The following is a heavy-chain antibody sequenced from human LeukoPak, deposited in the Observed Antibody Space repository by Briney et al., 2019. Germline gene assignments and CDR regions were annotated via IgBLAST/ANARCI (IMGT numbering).Heavy chain of an antibody. CDR1: GYTFTSYD. D-gene: IGHD1-26*01. CDR2: VNPNSGNT. V-gene: IGHV1-8*01. J-gene: IGHJ6*02. CDR3: ARGVGATQTYYYYGMDV. Sequence: ASVKVSCKASGYTFTSYDINWVRQATGQGLEWMGWVNPNSGNTGYAQKFQGRVTMTRNTSISTAYMELSSLRSEDTAAYYCARGVGATQTYYYYGMDVWGQGTTVTVSS.